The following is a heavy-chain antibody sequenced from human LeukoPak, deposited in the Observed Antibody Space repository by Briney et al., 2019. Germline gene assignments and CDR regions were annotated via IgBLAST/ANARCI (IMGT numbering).Heavy chain of an antibody. D-gene: IGHD3-10*01. CDR3: ARGPWFGHDRTNWFDP. J-gene: IGHJ5*02. V-gene: IGHV4-61*02. CDR1: GGSISSGSYY. CDR2: IYTSGST. Sequence: SETLSLTCTVSGGSISSGSYYWSWIRQPAGKGLEWIGRIYTSGSTNYNPSLKSRVTISVDTSKNQFSLKLSSVTAADTAVYYCARGPWFGHDRTNWFDPWGQGTLVTVSS.